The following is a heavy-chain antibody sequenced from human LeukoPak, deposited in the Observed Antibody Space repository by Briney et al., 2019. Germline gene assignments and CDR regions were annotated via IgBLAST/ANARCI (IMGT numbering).Heavy chain of an antibody. J-gene: IGHJ4*02. D-gene: IGHD2-2*01. CDR1: GFTFSSYA. CDR3: ANLGSSELRVPASQGN. CDR2: VSGRGYNT. Sequence: GGSLRLSCAASGFTFSSYAMSWARQAPGKGLEWVSAVSGRGYNTYYADSVKGRFTVSRDNSKNTVFLQMNSLRVEDTAVYYRANLGSSELRVPASQGNWGQGTLVTVSS. V-gene: IGHV3-23*01.